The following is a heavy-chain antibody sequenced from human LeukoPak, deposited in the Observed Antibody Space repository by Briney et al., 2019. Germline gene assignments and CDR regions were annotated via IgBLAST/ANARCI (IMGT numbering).Heavy chain of an antibody. V-gene: IGHV4-39*02. Sequence: SETLSLTCTVSGGSISSSSYYWGWIRQPPGKGLEWIGSIYYSGSTYYNPSLKSRVTISVDTSKNHFSLKLSSVTAANPAVYYCARSGCNPSHWFDPWGQGTLVTVSS. CDR3: ARSGCNPSHWFDP. CDR1: GGSISSSSYY. D-gene: IGHD4-23*01. J-gene: IGHJ5*02. CDR2: IYYSGST.